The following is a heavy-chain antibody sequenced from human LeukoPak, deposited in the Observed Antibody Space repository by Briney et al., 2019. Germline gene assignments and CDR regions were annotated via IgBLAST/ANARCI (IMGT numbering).Heavy chain of an antibody. Sequence: ASVKVSCKASGYTFTGYSIHWVRQAPGQGLEWMGWINLKSDGTNYAQKFQARVTMTRETSISTAYMELSRLRSDDTAVYYCAREDSTGYSSLDYWGQGTLVTVSS. D-gene: IGHD3-22*01. CDR3: AREDSTGYSSLDY. CDR2: INLKSDGT. CDR1: GYTFTGYS. J-gene: IGHJ4*02. V-gene: IGHV1-2*02.